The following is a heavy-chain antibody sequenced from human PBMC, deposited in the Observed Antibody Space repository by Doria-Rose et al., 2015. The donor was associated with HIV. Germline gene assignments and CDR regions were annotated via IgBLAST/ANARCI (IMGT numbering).Heavy chain of an antibody. CDR3: ARDPNSYASSGYYYDY. V-gene: IGHV1-69*11. J-gene: IGHJ4*02. D-gene: IGHD3-22*01. CDR2: IIPILGAT. Sequence: GLEWLGRIIPILGATNYAQNFQDRVTISADESTATAYMELSSLRSEDTALYYCARDPNSYASSGYYYDYWGQGTLVTVSS.